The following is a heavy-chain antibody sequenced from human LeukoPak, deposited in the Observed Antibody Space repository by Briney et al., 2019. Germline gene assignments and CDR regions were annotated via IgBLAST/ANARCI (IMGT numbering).Heavy chain of an antibody. V-gene: IGHV3-7*01. CDR1: GFTFSSYW. CDR2: IKQDGSEK. CDR3: ARELSFGYCSGGSCYSYFDY. J-gene: IGHJ4*02. D-gene: IGHD2-15*01. Sequence: PGGSLRLSCAASGFTFSSYWMSWVRQAPGKGLEWVANIKQDGSEKYYVDSVKGRFTISRDNAKNSLYLQMNSLRAEDTAVYYCARELSFGYCSGGSCYSYFDYWGQGTLVTVSS.